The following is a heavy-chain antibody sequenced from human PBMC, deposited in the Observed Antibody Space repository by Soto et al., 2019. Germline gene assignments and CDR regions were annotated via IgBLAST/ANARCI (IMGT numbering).Heavy chain of an antibody. CDR3: ARDRRDCTNGVCYTSGAFDI. CDR2: ISYDGSNK. D-gene: IGHD2-8*01. Sequence: PGGSLRLSCAASGFTFSSYAMHWVRQAPGKGLEWVAVISYDGSNKYYADSVKGRFTISRDNSKNTLYLQMNSLRAEDTAVYYCARDRRDCTNGVCYTSGAFDIWGQGTMVT. CDR1: GFTFSSYA. J-gene: IGHJ3*02. V-gene: IGHV3-30-3*01.